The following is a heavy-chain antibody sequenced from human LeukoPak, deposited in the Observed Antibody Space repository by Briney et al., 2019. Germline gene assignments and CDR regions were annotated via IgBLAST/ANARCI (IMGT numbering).Heavy chain of an antibody. J-gene: IGHJ6*02. CDR1: GGSFSVYY. D-gene: IGHD2-2*01. CDR3: ARSSCTSTSCYRSYYYFGLDV. Sequence: SETLSLTCAVYGGSFSVYYWSWIRQPPGKGLEWIGEINHSGSTNYNPSLKSRVTISVDTSKNQFSLKLSPVTAADTAVYYCARSSCTSTSCYRSYYYFGLDVWGQGTTVTVSS. V-gene: IGHV4-34*01. CDR2: INHSGST.